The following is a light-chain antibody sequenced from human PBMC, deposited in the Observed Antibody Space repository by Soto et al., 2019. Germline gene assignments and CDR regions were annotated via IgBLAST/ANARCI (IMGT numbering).Light chain of an antibody. CDR3: FLSYTNAPYTDAPV. V-gene: IGLV7-46*01. CDR1: TGDVTSGHF. Sequence: QAVVTQEPSLTVTPGETVTLTCGSSTGDVTSGHFPFWLQQKPGQAPRTLIYDTSNKHSWTPARFSGSLLGGKAALTLSGAQPEDEAEYFCFLSYTNAPYTDAPVFGGGTKLTVL. CDR2: DTS. J-gene: IGLJ3*02.